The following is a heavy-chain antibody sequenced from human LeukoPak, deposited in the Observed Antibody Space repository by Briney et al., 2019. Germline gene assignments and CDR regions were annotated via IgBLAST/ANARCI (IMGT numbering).Heavy chain of an antibody. CDR3: VGGSGY. Sequence: PGGSLRLSCVASGFTFSSYWMNWVRQAPGKGLEWVANIKQDGSEKYYVDSVKGRFTISRDNAKNSLYLQMNSLRAEDTAIYYCVGGSGYWGQGTLVTVPS. V-gene: IGHV3-7*01. CDR2: IKQDGSEK. D-gene: IGHD5-12*01. J-gene: IGHJ4*02. CDR1: GFTFSSYW.